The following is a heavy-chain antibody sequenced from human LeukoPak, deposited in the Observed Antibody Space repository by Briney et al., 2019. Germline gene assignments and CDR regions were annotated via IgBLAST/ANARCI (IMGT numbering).Heavy chain of an antibody. V-gene: IGHV1-69*04. Sequence: SVKVSCKASGGTFSSYAISWVRQAPGQGLEWMGRIIPILGIANYAQKFQGRVTITADKSTSTAYMELSRLRSDDTAVYYCARDGRFLEWLPGYFDYWGQGTLVTVSS. D-gene: IGHD3-3*01. CDR3: ARDGRFLEWLPGYFDY. CDR1: GGTFSSYA. CDR2: IIPILGIA. J-gene: IGHJ4*02.